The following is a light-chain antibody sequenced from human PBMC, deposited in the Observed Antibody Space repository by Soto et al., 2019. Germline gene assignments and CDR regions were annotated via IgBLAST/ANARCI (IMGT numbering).Light chain of an antibody. CDR2: AAS. CDR1: QTGDSRY. Sequence: EIVLTHSPGTLSLSPGETATLSFSASQTGDSRYLAWYQQKRGQAPRLLIYAASSRATGVPDRFSGSGSGTDFTLTIRRLEPEDFAVYYCQKYDSTVWTFGQGTKVDIK. CDR3: QKYDSTVWT. J-gene: IGKJ1*01. V-gene: IGKV3-20*01.